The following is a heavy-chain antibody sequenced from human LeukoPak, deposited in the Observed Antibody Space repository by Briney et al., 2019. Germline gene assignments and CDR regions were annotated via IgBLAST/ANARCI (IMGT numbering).Heavy chain of an antibody. J-gene: IGHJ3*02. V-gene: IGHV3-21*01. CDR1: GFTLRSYS. Sequence: GGSLRLSCAGSGFTLRSYSMIWVRQAPGRGLEWISSISSSSDYIYYGDSMKGRFTASRDNAKNSLYLQMNSLRAEDTAVYYCARDWGEGFFSMAFDIWGQGTMVTVSS. D-gene: IGHD3-16*01. CDR2: ISSSSDYI. CDR3: ARDWGEGFFSMAFDI.